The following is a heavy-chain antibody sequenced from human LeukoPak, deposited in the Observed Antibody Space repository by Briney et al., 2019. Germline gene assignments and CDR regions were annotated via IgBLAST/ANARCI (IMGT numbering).Heavy chain of an antibody. J-gene: IGHJ5*02. CDR2: IYYSGST. CDR3: AREGSGSYHNWFDP. V-gene: IGHV4-30-4*08. D-gene: IGHD1-26*01. CDR1: GGSISSGDYY. Sequence: ASETLSLTCTVSGGSISSGDYYWSWIRQPPGKGLEWIGYIYYSGSTYYNPSLKRRVTISVDTSKNQFSLKLSSVTAADTAVYYCAREGSGSYHNWFDPWGQGTLVTVSS.